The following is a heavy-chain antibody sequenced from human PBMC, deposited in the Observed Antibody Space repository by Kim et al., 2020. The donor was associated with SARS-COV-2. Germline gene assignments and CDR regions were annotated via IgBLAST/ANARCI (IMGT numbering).Heavy chain of an antibody. CDR3: ARDAFSA. V-gene: IGHV3-21*01. J-gene: IGHJ4*02. Sequence: GGSLRLSCSASGFTFSSYTMNWVRQAPGKGLEWVSSISPSGTSIYYADSMKGRFTISRDNAKNSLYLQMNSLRADDTAVYYCARDAFSAWGQGTLVTVSS. CDR2: ISPSGTSI. CDR1: GFTFSSYT.